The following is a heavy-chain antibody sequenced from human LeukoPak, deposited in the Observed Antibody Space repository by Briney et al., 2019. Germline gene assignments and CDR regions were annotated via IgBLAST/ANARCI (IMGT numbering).Heavy chain of an antibody. V-gene: IGHV4-61*02. D-gene: IGHD6-19*01. CDR1: VGFISSGMDY. CDR2: SYTSGST. Sequence: SQTLSLTCTVSVGFISSGMDYWRWIRQPAGKGLEWIWRSYTSGSTNYNPSLKSRVTISVDTSKNPFSLTLSSVTAADTGTYYCATVAIVVAGYYYYYVDIWGDRTPVTVSS. J-gene: IGHJ6*03. CDR3: ATVAIVVAGYYYYYVDI.